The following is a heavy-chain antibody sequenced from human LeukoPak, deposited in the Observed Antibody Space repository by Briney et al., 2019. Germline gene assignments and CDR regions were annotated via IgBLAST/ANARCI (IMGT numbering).Heavy chain of an antibody. CDR2: IYHTGST. D-gene: IGHD3-22*01. Sequence: PSETLSPTCAVSGYSISSGYYWGWIRQPPGKGLEWIGSIYHTGSTYYNPSLKSRVTISVDTSKNHFSLKLSSVTAADTAVYYCARATRYYYDSSGYYYAYYYYMDVWGKGTTVTVSS. CDR1: GYSISSGYY. CDR3: ARATRYYYDSSGYYYAYYYYMDV. J-gene: IGHJ6*03. V-gene: IGHV4-38-2*01.